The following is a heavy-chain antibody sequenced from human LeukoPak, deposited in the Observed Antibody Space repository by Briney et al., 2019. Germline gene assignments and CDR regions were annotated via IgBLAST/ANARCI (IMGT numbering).Heavy chain of an antibody. CDR3: AKDSVGVAGPDY. CDR1: GFTFSMYT. D-gene: IGHD6-19*01. J-gene: IGHJ4*02. CDR2: ISVDGGGT. V-gene: IGHV3-23*01. Sequence: GGSLRLSCAASGFTFSMYTMSWVRQAPGKGLEWVSVISVDGGGTYYADSVKGRFTISRDNSKSTLYLQMNSLRAGDTAVYYCAKDSVGVAGPDYWGQGSLVTVSS.